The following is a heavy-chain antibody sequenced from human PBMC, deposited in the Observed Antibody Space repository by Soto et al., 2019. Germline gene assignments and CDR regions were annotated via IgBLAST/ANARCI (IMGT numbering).Heavy chain of an antibody. V-gene: IGHV1-69*13. J-gene: IGHJ3*02. CDR1: GGTFSSYA. Sequence: ASVKVSCKASGGTFSSYAISWVRQAPGQGLEWMGGIIPIFGTANYAQKFQGRVTITADESTSTAYMELSSLRSEDTAVYYCARDDHDAFDIWGQGTMVTVSS. CDR3: ARDDHDAFDI. CDR2: IIPIFGTA.